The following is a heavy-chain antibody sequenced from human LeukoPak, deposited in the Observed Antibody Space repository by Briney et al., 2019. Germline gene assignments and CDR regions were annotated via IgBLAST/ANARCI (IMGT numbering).Heavy chain of an antibody. CDR2: INHSGST. CDR3: ARARGNRIFGVVILGNFDY. CDR1: GGSFSGYY. V-gene: IGHV4-34*01. J-gene: IGHJ4*02. D-gene: IGHD3-3*01. Sequence: SETLSPTCAVYGGSFSGYYWSWIRQPPGKGLEWIGEINHSGSTNYNPSLKSRVTISVDTSKNQFSLRLSSVTAADTAVYYCARARGNRIFGVVILGNFDYWGQGTLVTVSS.